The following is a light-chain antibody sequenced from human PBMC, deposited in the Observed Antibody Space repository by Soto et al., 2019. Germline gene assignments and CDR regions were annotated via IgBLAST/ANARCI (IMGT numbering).Light chain of an antibody. CDR1: QSVSSY. CDR3: QQRSSWIT. J-gene: IGKJ5*01. V-gene: IGKV3-11*01. Sequence: EIVLTQSPATLSLSPGERATLSCRASQSVSSYLAWYQQKPGQAPRLLIYDAFNRATGIPARFSGSGSGTDFTLTISSLEPEDFAVYYCQQRSSWITFGQGTRLEIK. CDR2: DAF.